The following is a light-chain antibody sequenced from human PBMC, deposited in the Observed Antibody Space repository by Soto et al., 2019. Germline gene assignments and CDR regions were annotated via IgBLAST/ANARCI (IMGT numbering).Light chain of an antibody. J-gene: IGKJ4*01. CDR3: MQALQNPLT. V-gene: IGKV2-28*01. CDR2: LAS. Sequence: DIVMTQSPLSLPVTPGESASISCRSSQTLLYRNGNNYLNWYLQKPGQSPQLLIFLASNRPSGVPDWFSGSGSGTVFTLRISRVEAEDVGIYYCMQALQNPLTFGGGTKVEIK. CDR1: QTLLYRNGNNY.